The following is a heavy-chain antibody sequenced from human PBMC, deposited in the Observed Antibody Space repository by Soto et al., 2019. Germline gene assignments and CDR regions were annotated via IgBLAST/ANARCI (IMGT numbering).Heavy chain of an antibody. CDR3: ARDRYYDSSGYYRYNWFDP. CDR2: IIPIFGTA. Sequence: SVKVSCQASGGTFSSYAISWVRQAPGQGLEWMGGIIPIFGTANYAQKFQGRVTITADESTSTAYMELSSLRSEDTAVYYCARDRYYDSSGYYRYNWFDPWGQGTLVTSPQ. D-gene: IGHD3-22*01. CDR1: GGTFSSYA. V-gene: IGHV1-69*13. J-gene: IGHJ5*02.